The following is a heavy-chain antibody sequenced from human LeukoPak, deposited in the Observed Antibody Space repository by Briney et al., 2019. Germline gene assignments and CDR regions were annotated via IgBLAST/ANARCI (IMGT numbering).Heavy chain of an antibody. V-gene: IGHV3-7*04. CDR1: GFIFSHYW. CDR3: ARDTRGYFDY. Sequence: GGSLRLSCATSGFIFSHYWMTWVRQAPGKGLEWVANIKQGGSERYYVDSVKGRFTISRDNAKNSLYLQMNSLRAEDTAVYYCARDTRGYFDYWGQGTLVTVSS. CDR2: IKQGGSER. J-gene: IGHJ4*02.